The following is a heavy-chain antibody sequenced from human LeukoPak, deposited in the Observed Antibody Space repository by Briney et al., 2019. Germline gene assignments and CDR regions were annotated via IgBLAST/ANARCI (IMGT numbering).Heavy chain of an antibody. CDR1: GFTFSSYG. D-gene: IGHD6-13*01. CDR3: ANRAAAGPLRGGDY. CDR2: IDSSGAYT. Sequence: GGSLRLSCAAPGFTFSSYGMSWVRQAPGKGLEWVSAIDSSGAYTYYADSVQGRFTISRDNSKNTLYLQMSSLRADDTAVYYCANRAAAGPLRGGDYWGQGTLVTVSS. V-gene: IGHV3-23*01. J-gene: IGHJ4*02.